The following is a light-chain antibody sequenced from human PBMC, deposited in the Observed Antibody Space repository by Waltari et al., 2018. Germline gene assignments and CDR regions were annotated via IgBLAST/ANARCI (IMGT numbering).Light chain of an antibody. CDR3: QQYYSFPLT. J-gene: IGKJ4*01. Sequence: DIVMTQSPDSLAVSLGERATINCKSSQSVFYSSNNKNYLAWYQQKPGQPPNLLIYWASTRESGVPDRFSGSGSGTDFTLTISSLQAEDVAVYYCQQYYSFPLTFGGGTEVEIK. CDR1: QSVFYSSNNKNY. CDR2: WAS. V-gene: IGKV4-1*01.